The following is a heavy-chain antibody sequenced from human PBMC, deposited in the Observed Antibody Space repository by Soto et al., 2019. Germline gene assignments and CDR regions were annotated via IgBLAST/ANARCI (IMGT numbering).Heavy chain of an antibody. V-gene: IGHV3-30*18. CDR2: ISPDGNTK. D-gene: IGHD6-19*01. Sequence: GGSLRRSSEGPGFTFSSYGIHWVRQAPGKGLEWVAVISPDGNTKYYADSVKGRFTISRDNSKNTLYLQMDSLRPEDTAVYYCAKEVAVAGDFDYWGLGTLVTVSS. CDR3: AKEVAVAGDFDY. J-gene: IGHJ4*01. CDR1: GFTFSSYG.